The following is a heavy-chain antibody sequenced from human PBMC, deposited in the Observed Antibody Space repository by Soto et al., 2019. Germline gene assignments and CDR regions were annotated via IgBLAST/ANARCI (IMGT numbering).Heavy chain of an antibody. V-gene: IGHV3-23*01. CDR3: VRDLYRSATMPCLEH. J-gene: IGHJ4*02. D-gene: IGHD1-1*01. CDR2: ISDTGGDS. Sequence: AAGVGFINYAMSWVRQSPGKGLEWVSSISDTGGDSYYADSMDGRFTVSRDNSKNTLYLQINSLRAEDTAIYYCVRDLYRSATMPCLEHWGQGALVIV. CDR1: GVGFINYA.